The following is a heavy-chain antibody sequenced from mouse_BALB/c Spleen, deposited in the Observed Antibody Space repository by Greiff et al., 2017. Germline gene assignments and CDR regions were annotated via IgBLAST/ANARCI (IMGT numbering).Heavy chain of an antibody. CDR2: ISSGGSYT. Sequence: EVQLMESGGDLVKPGGSLKLSCAASGFTFSSYGMSWVRQTPDKRLEWVATISSGGSYTYYPDSVKGRCTISRDNAKNTLYLQMSSLKSEDTAMYYCAKARGYDGDWFAYWGQGTLVTVSA. D-gene: IGHD2-14*01. CDR1: GFTFSSYG. J-gene: IGHJ3*01. CDR3: AKARGYDGDWFAY. V-gene: IGHV5-6*01.